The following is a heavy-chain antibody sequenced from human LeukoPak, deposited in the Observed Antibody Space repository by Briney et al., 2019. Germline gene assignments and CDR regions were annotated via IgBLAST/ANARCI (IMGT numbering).Heavy chain of an antibody. D-gene: IGHD1-26*01. V-gene: IGHV3-11*04. CDR2: ISDNGSTI. CDR3: ARDRGGSYSAIDY. Sequence: GGSLRLSCAASGFIFSDYYMSWIRQASGEGLEWVSFISDNGSTIYYADSVKGRFTISRDNAKDSLYLQMNSLRAEDTAVYYCARDRGGSYSAIDYWGQGTLVTVSS. CDR1: GFIFSDYY. J-gene: IGHJ4*02.